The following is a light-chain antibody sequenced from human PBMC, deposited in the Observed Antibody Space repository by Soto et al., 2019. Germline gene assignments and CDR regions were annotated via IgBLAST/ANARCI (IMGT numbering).Light chain of an antibody. CDR1: SSDVGRYNY. CDR3: SSYAGNSRYV. CDR2: EVS. Sequence: QSALTQPPSASGSPGQSVTISCTGTSSDVGRYNYISWYQQRPGKALKLIIYEVSKRPSGVPDRLSGFKYGNTASLTVSGLQAEDEADYYCSSYAGNSRYVFXTGTKLTVL. J-gene: IGLJ1*01. V-gene: IGLV2-8*01.